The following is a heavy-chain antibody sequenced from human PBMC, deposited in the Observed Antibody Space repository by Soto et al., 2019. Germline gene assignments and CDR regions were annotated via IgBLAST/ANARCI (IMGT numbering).Heavy chain of an antibody. CDR3: ARDQDSRHSHKHFTVNGMEV. CDR1: GGTFRSYA. CDR2: IIPIFGTA. V-gene: IGHV1-69*13. Sequence: SVKVSCKASGGTFRSYAISWVRPAPGQGLERMVGIIPIFGTANYAQKFQGRVTITAGEATGTAHMELGSVRSEETAVYYCARDQDSRHSHKHFTVNGMEVWGQWTTVTVSS. D-gene: IGHD4-17*01. J-gene: IGHJ6*02.